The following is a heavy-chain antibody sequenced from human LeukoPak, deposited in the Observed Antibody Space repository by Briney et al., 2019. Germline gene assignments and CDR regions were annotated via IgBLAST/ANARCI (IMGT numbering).Heavy chain of an antibody. D-gene: IGHD2-2*01. J-gene: IGHJ5*02. CDR2: ISAYNGNT. Sequence: GASVKVSCKASGYTFTSYGISWVRQAPGQGLEWMGWISAYNGNTNYAQKLQGRVTMTTDTSTSTAYMELRSLRSDDTAVYYCARQYCSSTSCYLRWFDPWGRGTLVTVSS. CDR1: GYTFTSYG. V-gene: IGHV1-18*01. CDR3: ARQYCSSTSCYLRWFDP.